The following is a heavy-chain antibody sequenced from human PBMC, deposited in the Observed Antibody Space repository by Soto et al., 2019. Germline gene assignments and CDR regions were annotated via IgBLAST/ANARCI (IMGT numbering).Heavy chain of an antibody. Sequence: QEQLVESGGGVVQSGRSLRLSCAASGFTFDTYGMHWIRQAPGKRLEWVAVIYYDGSKTSSSDSVKGRFTISRDNSNNLLYLQITRLRGEDTAVYFCARGYGVSGYCIRGVCCSHVDEWGQGTLVTVSP. D-gene: IGHD2-8*01. CDR2: IYYDGSKT. J-gene: IGHJ4*02. V-gene: IGHV3-33*01. CDR3: ARGYGVSGYCIRGVCCSHVDE. CDR1: GFTFDTYG.